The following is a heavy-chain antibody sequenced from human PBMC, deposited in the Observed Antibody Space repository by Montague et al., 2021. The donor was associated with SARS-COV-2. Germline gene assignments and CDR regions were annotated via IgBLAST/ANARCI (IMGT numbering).Heavy chain of an antibody. CDR3: ASGMIRGVTTPFDY. D-gene: IGHD3-10*01. V-gene: IGHV4-39*02. CDR1: SGSIISSGYY. CDR2: IYYSGTT. Sequence: SETLSLTCSVSSGSIISSGYYWGWIRQPPGKELEWIGNIYYSGTTYYNPSLQSRGTISVDTSKNHLSLRLRSVTAADTAVYFCASGMIRGVTTPFDYWGQGTLVTVSS. J-gene: IGHJ4*02.